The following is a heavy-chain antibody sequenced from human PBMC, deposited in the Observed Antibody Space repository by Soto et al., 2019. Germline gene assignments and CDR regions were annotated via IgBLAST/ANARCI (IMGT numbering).Heavy chain of an antibody. V-gene: IGHV4-31*03. CDR3: ARDNALVRGVESDYYYGMDV. J-gene: IGHJ6*02. Sequence: SETLSLTCTVSGGSINSGGYYWSWISQHPGKGLEWIGYIYYSGSTYYNPSLKSRVTISVDTSKNQFSLKLSSVTAADTAVYYCARDNALVRGVESDYYYGMDVWGQGTTVTVSS. D-gene: IGHD3-10*01. CDR2: IYYSGST. CDR1: GGSINSGGYY.